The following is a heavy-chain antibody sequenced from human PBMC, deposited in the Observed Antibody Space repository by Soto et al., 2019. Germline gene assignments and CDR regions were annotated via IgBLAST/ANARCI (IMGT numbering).Heavy chain of an antibody. Sequence: SVKVSCKASGGTFSSYAISWVRQAPGQGLEWMGGIIPIFGTANYAQKFQGRVTITADKSTSTAYMELSSLRSEDTAVYYCARDRARSYCSGGSCYPFNYYYYYGMDVWGQGTTVTVSS. CDR3: ARDRARSYCSGGSCYPFNYYYYYGMDV. CDR1: GGTFSSYA. CDR2: IIPIFGTA. J-gene: IGHJ6*02. V-gene: IGHV1-69*06. D-gene: IGHD2-15*01.